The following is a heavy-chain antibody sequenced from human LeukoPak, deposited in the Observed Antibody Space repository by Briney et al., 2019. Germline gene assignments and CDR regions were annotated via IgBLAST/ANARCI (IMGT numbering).Heavy chain of an antibody. D-gene: IGHD2-2*02. V-gene: IGHV4-59*01. J-gene: IGHJ6*03. CDR3: ARIPRGGNYYYMDV. Sequence: SETLSLTCTVSGASISSSYWSWIRQPPGQGLEWIGYIYYSGSTNYNPSLKSRVIISVDTSKNQFSLKLSSVTAADTAVYYCARIPRGGNYYYMDVWGKGTTVTVSS. CDR2: IYYSGST. CDR1: GASISSSY.